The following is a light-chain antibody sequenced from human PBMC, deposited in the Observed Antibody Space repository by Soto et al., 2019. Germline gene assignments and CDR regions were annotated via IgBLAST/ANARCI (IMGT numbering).Light chain of an antibody. CDR2: NND. CDR1: SSNIGTNA. J-gene: IGLJ3*02. Sequence: QSVLTQPPSASGTPGQRVTISCSGSSSNIGTNAVSWYQQLPGTAPKLLIYNNDQRPSGVPDQFSGSKSGTSASLAISGLQSEDEADYYCAAWDGSLNGWVFGGGTKLTVL. V-gene: IGLV1-44*01. CDR3: AAWDGSLNGWV.